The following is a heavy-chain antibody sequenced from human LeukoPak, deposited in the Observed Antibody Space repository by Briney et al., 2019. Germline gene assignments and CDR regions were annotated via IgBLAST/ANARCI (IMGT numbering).Heavy chain of an antibody. V-gene: IGHV3-30-3*01. CDR1: GFTFSSYA. Sequence: GRSLRLSCAASGFTFSSYAMHWVRQAPGKGLEWVAVISYDGSNKYYADSVKGRFTISRDNSKNTLYLQMNSLRAEDTAVYFCAREAEEAFDYWGQGTLVTVSS. CDR3: AREAEEAFDY. CDR2: ISYDGSNK. J-gene: IGHJ4*02.